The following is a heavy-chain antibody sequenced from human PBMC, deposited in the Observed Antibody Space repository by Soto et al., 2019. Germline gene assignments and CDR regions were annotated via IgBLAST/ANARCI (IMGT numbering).Heavy chain of an antibody. Sequence: QVQLVESGGGVVQPGRSLRLSCAASGFTFSSYGMHWVRQAPGKGLEWVAVIWYDGSNKYYADSVKGRFTISRDNSKNTLYLQMNSLRAEDTAVYYCARHYYDSSGSPETYYYYGMDVWGQGTTVTVSS. J-gene: IGHJ6*02. CDR3: ARHYYDSSGSPETYYYYGMDV. D-gene: IGHD3-22*01. CDR2: IWYDGSNK. CDR1: GFTFSSYG. V-gene: IGHV3-33*01.